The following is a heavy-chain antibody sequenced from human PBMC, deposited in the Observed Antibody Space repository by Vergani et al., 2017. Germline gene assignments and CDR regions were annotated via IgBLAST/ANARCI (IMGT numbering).Heavy chain of an antibody. J-gene: IGHJ3*02. CDR1: GFTFSSYE. CDR2: ISSSGSTI. D-gene: IGHD6-19*01. CDR3: ARVSHLTMAVAERHDAFDI. Sequence: EVQLVESGGGLVQPGGSLRLSCAASGFTFSSYEMNWVRQAPGKGLEWVSYISSSGSTIYYADSVKGRFTISRDNAKNSLYLQMNSLRAEDTAVYYCARVSHLTMAVAERHDAFDIWGQGTMVTVSS. V-gene: IGHV3-48*03.